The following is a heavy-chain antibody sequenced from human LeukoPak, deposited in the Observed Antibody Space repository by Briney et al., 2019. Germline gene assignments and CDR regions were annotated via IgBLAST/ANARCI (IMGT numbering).Heavy chain of an antibody. V-gene: IGHV4-4*07. D-gene: IGHD3-16*02. CDR1: GGSISSYY. J-gene: IGHJ4*02. CDR3: ARGRYDYVWGSYRYYPA. CDR2: IYTSGGT. Sequence: SETLSLTCTVSGGSISSYYWSWIRQPAGKGLEWIGRIYTSGGTNYNPFLKSRVTMSIDTSKNQFSLKLSSVTAADTAVYYCARGRYDYVWGSYRYYPAWGQGTLVTVSS.